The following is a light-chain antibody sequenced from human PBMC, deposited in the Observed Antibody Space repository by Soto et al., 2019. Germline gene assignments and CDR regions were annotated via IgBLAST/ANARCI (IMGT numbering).Light chain of an antibody. J-gene: IGLJ1*01. CDR2: DVS. CDR3: ISYISISTLLYV. CDR1: SSDVGGYNY. V-gene: IGLV2-14*01. Sequence: QSALTQPASVSGSPGQSITISCTGTSSDVGGYNYVSWYQQHPGKAPKLMIYDVSNRPSGVSNRFSGSKSGNTASLTISGLQAEDEADYYCISYISISTLLYVFGTGTKLTVL.